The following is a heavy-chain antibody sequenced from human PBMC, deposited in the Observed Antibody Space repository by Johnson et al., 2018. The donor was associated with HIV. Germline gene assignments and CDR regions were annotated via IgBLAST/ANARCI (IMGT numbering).Heavy chain of an antibody. Sequence: QEQLVESGGGVVQPGRSLRLSCAASGFTFSSYGMHWVRQAPGKGLEWVAFIRYDGSNKYYADSVKGRFTISRANAKNSLYLQMNSRRAEDTAVYYCAGADPYDSSGSYFGIQGPFHIWGQGTMVTVSS. J-gene: IGHJ3*02. CDR1: GFTFSSYG. CDR3: AGADPYDSSGSYFGIQGPFHI. CDR2: IRYDGSNK. D-gene: IGHD3-22*01. V-gene: IGHV3-33*08.